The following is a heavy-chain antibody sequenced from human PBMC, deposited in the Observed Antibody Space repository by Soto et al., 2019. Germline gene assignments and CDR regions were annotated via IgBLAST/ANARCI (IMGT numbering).Heavy chain of an antibody. V-gene: IGHV1-69*13. CDR1: GGTFSSYA. D-gene: IGHD2-21*02. CDR3: AKNARDLSTYCGGDCYLGGMDV. CDR2: IIPIFGTA. Sequence: GASVKVSCKASGGTFSSYAISWVRQAPGQGLEWMGGIIPIFGTANYAQKFQGRVTITADESTSTAYMELSSLRSEDTAVYYCAKNARDLSTYCGGDCYLGGMDVWGQGTTVTVSS. J-gene: IGHJ6*02.